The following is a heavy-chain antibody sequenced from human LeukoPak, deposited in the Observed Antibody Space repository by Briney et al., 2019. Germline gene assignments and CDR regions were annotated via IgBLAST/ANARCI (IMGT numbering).Heavy chain of an antibody. CDR3: AREGIAAAGSPENAFDI. J-gene: IGHJ3*02. CDR2: INQSGST. V-gene: IGHV4-34*01. Sequence: SETLSLTCAVYGGSFSGYYWSWIRKPPGKGLEWIGEINQSGSTNYNTSLKSRVTISVGTSKNQFSLKLSSVTAAVTAMYYCAREGIAAAGSPENAFDIWGQGTMVTVSS. CDR1: GGSFSGYY. D-gene: IGHD6-13*01.